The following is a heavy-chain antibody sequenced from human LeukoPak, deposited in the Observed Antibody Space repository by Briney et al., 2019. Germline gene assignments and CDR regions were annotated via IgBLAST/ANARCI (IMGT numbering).Heavy chain of an antibody. CDR3: ARGVAYYYDSSSPDAFDI. D-gene: IGHD3-22*01. J-gene: IGHJ3*02. V-gene: IGHV4-34*01. Sequence: PSETLSLTCAVYGGSFSGYYWSWIRQPPGKGLEWIGESNHSGSTNYNPSLKSRVTISVDTSKNQFSLKLSSVTAADTAVYYCARGVAYYYDSSSPDAFDIWGQGTMVTVSS. CDR2: SNHSGST. CDR1: GGSFSGYY.